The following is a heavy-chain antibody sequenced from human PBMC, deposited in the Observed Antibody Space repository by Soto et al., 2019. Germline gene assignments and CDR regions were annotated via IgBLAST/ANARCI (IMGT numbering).Heavy chain of an antibody. Sequence: PGGSLRLSCAASGFNYSIYAMAWVRQAPGKGLEWVSAISGRGGSTYYADADSVKGRFAISRDNSRNTLYLQMNSLRAEDTAVYYCARDRAKYYDFWSGPNYGMDVWGQGTPVTVSS. CDR2: ISGRGGST. CDR1: GFNYSIYA. J-gene: IGHJ6*02. CDR3: ARDRAKYYDFWSGPNYGMDV. V-gene: IGHV3-23*01. D-gene: IGHD3-3*01.